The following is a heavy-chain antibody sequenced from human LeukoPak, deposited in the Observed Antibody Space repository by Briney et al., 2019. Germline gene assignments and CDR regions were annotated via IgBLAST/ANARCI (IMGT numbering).Heavy chain of an antibody. CDR2: IGGDSGGI. CDR1: GFSFSDYA. Sequence: GGSLRLSCAASGFSFSDYAMTWVRQAPGKGLEWVSVIGGDSGGIQYADSVKGRFSISRENAKNSLYLQMNSLRAEDTAVYYCARSLSYDYYGMGVWGQGTTVTVSS. CDR3: ARSLSYDYYGMGV. J-gene: IGHJ6*02. V-gene: IGHV3-23*01.